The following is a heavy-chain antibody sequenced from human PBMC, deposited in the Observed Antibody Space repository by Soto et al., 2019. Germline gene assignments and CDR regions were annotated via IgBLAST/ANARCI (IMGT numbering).Heavy chain of an antibody. CDR2: INAGNGNT. Sequence: QVQLVQSGAEVKKPGASVKVSCKASGYTFTRNTIHWVRQAPGQRLEWMGWINAGNGNTKYSQKFQGRITITRDTSAGTAYMEFSSLRSQDTAVHYCASGSGTYSRDSWGQGSLVTASS. V-gene: IGHV1-3*01. D-gene: IGHD1-26*01. J-gene: IGHJ4*02. CDR1: GYTFTRNT. CDR3: ASGSGTYSRDS.